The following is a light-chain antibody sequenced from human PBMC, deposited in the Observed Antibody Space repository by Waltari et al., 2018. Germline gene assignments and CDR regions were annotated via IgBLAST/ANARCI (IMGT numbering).Light chain of an antibody. CDR1: QTVRSM. V-gene: IGKV3D-15*01. CDR3: HQFNNWPRT. J-gene: IGKJ1*01. Sequence: EILLTQSPDTLSVSPGERAPLSCRASQTVRSMLAWYQQKPGQPPRLLIYGASIRATGIPARFSGSGSGTEFTLTISSLQSEDFAVYYCHQFNNWPRTFGQGTKVEIK. CDR2: GAS.